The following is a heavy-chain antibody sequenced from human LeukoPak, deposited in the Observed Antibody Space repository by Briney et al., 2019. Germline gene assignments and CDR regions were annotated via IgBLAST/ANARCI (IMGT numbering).Heavy chain of an antibody. D-gene: IGHD2-2*01. J-gene: IGHJ5*02. CDR3: ARDAKPDCSSGNCLITSLWGWFDP. CDR1: GDIFSTSV. CDR2: IIPLLGVP. Sequence: ASVKVSCKASGDIFSTSVFAWVRQAPGEGLEWMGRIIPLLGVPNYARKFQGRVTMTADKSTNTTYMELTSLISEDTAVYYCARDAKPDCSSGNCLITSLWGWFDPWGQGTLVTVSS. V-gene: IGHV1-69*04.